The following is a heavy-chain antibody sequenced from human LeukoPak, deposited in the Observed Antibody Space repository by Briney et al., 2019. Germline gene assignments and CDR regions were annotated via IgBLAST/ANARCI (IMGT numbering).Heavy chain of an antibody. CDR2: ISSSGSTI. CDR3: ARGEVGSGWYVVYY. J-gene: IGHJ4*02. CDR1: GFTFSSYE. D-gene: IGHD6-19*01. V-gene: IGHV3-48*03. Sequence: QPGGSLRLSCGASGFTFSSYEMNWVRQAPGKGLEWVSYISSSGSTIYYADSVEGRFTISRDNAKNTLYLQMNSLRAEDTAIYYCARGEVGSGWYVVYYWGQGTLVTVSS.